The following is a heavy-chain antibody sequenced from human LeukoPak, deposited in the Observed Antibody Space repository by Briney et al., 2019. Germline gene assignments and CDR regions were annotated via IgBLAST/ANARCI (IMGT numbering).Heavy chain of an antibody. J-gene: IGHJ4*02. CDR1: GFTFSDYY. D-gene: IGHD5-24*01. V-gene: IGHV3-11*06. CDR3: ARLRGSGYNYFDY. Sequence: GGSLRLSCAASGFTFSDYYMSWIRQAPGKGLEWVSYISSSSSYTNYADSVKGRFTISRDNAKNSLYLQMSSLRAEDTAVYYCARLRGSGYNYFDYWGQGALVTVSS. CDR2: ISSSSSYT.